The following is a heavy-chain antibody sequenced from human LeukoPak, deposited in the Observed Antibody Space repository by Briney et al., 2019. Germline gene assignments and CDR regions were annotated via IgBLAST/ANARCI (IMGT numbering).Heavy chain of an antibody. V-gene: IGHV4-4*07. CDR2: IYTSGST. CDR1: GGSISSYY. D-gene: IGHD2-2*01. Sequence: PSETLSLTCTVSGGSISSYYWSWIRQPAGKGLEWIGRIYTSGSTNYNPSLKSRVTISVDTSKNQFSLKLSSVTAADTAVYYCARGSVVVPAAMLGFDYYYYGMAVWGQGTTVTVSS. J-gene: IGHJ6*02. CDR3: ARGSVVVPAAMLGFDYYYYGMAV.